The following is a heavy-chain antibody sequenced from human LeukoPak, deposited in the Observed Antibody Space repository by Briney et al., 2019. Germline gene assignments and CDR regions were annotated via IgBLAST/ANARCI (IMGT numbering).Heavy chain of an antibody. CDR3: ARQRGSYNWSYDY. CDR1: GYTFTGYY. D-gene: IGHD1-26*01. J-gene: IGHJ4*02. CDR2: INPNSGGT. V-gene: IGHV1-2*02. Sequence: ASVKVSCKASGYTFTGYYMHWVRQAPGQGLEWMGWINPNSGGTNYAQKFQGRVTMTRDTSISTAYMELSRLRSDDTAVYYCARQRGSYNWSYDYWGRGTLVTVSS.